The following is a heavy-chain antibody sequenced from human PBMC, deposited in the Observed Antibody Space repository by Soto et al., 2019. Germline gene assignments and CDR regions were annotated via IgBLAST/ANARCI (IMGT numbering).Heavy chain of an antibody. J-gene: IGHJ4*02. Sequence: GGSLRLSCAASGFTFSSYWMHWVRQAPGKGLVWVSRINSDGSSTSYADSVKGRFTISRDNAKNTLYLQMNSLRAEETAVYYCARDESYCTNGVCYTVFDYWGQGTLVTVSS. V-gene: IGHV3-74*01. CDR1: GFTFSSYW. D-gene: IGHD2-8*01. CDR3: ARDESYCTNGVCYTVFDY. CDR2: INSDGSST.